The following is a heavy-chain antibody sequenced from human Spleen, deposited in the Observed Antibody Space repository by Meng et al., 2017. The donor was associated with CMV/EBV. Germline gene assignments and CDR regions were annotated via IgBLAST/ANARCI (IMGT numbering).Heavy chain of an antibody. CDR2: MYYSGST. CDR3: ARETGTYNWFDP. J-gene: IGHJ5*02. CDR1: GGSISSSSYY. Sequence: SETLSLTCAASGGSISSSSYYWGWIRQPPGKGLEWIGSMYYSGSTYYNPSLKSRVTMSVDTSKNQFSLKLSSVTAADTAVYYCARETGTYNWFDPWGQGTLVTVSS. D-gene: IGHD1-7*01. V-gene: IGHV4-39*07.